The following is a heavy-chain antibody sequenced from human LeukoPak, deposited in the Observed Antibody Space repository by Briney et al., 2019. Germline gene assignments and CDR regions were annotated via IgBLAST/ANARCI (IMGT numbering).Heavy chain of an antibody. CDR3: ARVRDGYNYLDY. CDR1: GGSISSYY. CDR2: NYYSGST. Sequence: SETLSLTCTVSGGSISSYYWSWIRQPPGKGLEWIGYNYYSGSTNYNPSLKSRVTISVDTSKNQFSLKLSSVTAADTAVYYCARVRDGYNYLDYWGQGTLVTVSS. J-gene: IGHJ4*02. D-gene: IGHD5-24*01. V-gene: IGHV4-59*08.